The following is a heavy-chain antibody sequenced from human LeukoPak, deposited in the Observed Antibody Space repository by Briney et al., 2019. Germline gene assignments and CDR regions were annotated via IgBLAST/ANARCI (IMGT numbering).Heavy chain of an antibody. J-gene: IGHJ3*02. CDR1: GYTFTDYY. D-gene: IGHD4-17*01. V-gene: IGHV1-2*02. CDR2: INPNSVAT. CDR3: AREAFTTVTSATDAFEI. Sequence: GASVKVSCKASGYTFTDYYIHWVRQAPGQGLEWMGWINPNSVATNYAQKFQGRVTMTRDTSISTAYMELSRLRSDDTAVYYCAREAFTTVTSATDAFEIWGQGTMVTVSS.